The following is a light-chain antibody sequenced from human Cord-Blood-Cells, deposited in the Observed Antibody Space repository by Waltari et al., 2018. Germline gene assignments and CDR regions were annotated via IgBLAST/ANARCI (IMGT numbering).Light chain of an antibody. CDR2: GAS. CDR3: QQYGSSPFT. Sequence: EIVLTQSPGTLSLAPGERATLSCRASQSVSSSYLAWYQQKPGQSPRLLIDGASSRATGIPDRFSGSGSGTDFTLTLSRLEPDDFAVYYCQQYGSSPFTFGPGTKVDSK. V-gene: IGKV3-20*01. CDR1: QSVSSSY. J-gene: IGKJ3*01.